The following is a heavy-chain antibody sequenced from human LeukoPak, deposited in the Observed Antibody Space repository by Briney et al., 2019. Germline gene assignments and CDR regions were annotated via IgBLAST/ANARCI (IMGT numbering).Heavy chain of an antibody. Sequence: ASVKVSCKAPGYTFTGYYMHWVRQAPGQGLEWMGWINPNSGDTNYAQKFQGRVTMTRDTSISASYMELSSLKSDDAAVYYCARSSYTTGWYDYWGQGTLVIVSS. CDR2: INPNSGDT. V-gene: IGHV1-2*02. CDR3: ARSSYTTGWYDY. D-gene: IGHD6-19*01. CDR1: GYTFTGYY. J-gene: IGHJ4*02.